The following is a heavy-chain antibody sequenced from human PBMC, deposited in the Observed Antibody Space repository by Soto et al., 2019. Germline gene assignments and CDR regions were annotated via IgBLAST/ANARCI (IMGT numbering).Heavy chain of an antibody. CDR1: GFTFDDYA. Sequence: HPGGSLRLSCAASGFTFDDYAMHWVRQAPGKGLEWVSGISWNSGSIGYADSVKGRFTISRDNAKNSLYLQMNSLRAEDTAVYYCARDPEVVGRPYYFDYWGQGTLVTVSS. D-gene: IGHD1-26*01. CDR3: ARDPEVVGRPYYFDY. J-gene: IGHJ4*02. CDR2: ISWNSGSI. V-gene: IGHV3-9*01.